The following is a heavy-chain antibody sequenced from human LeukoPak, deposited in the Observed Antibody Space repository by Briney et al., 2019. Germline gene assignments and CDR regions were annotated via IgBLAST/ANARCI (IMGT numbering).Heavy chain of an antibody. J-gene: IGHJ5*02. CDR3: ARDGSNYYDSTAGLDP. Sequence: TLSLTCAVSGGSISSGGYSWSWIRQPPGKGLEWIGYIYHSGSTYYNPSLKSRVTISVDRSKNQFSLKLSSVTAADTAVYYCARDGSNYYDSTAGLDPWGQGTLVTVSS. CDR1: GGSISSGGYS. CDR2: IYHSGST. V-gene: IGHV4-30-2*01. D-gene: IGHD3-22*01.